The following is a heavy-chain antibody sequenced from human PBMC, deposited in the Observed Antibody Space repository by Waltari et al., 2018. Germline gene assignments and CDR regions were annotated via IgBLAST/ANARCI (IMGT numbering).Heavy chain of an antibody. CDR3: AKEAWAGLDY. Sequence: QVQLVESGGGVVQPGGSLRLSCAASGFTFSSYGMHWVHQAPGTGLEWVAFIRYDGSNKYYAASVKGRFTISRDNSKNTLYLQMNSLRAEDTAVYYCAKEAWAGLDYWGQGTLVTVSS. D-gene: IGHD7-27*01. CDR2: IRYDGSNK. J-gene: IGHJ4*02. CDR1: GFTFSSYG. V-gene: IGHV3-30*02.